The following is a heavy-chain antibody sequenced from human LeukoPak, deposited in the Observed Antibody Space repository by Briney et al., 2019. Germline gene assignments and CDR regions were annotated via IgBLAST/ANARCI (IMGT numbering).Heavy chain of an antibody. Sequence: GESLRLSCVASGFTFRSYAMSWVRQAPGKGLEWVSAVSGSGDSTYYADSVKGRFTISRDNSKNTLYLQMNSLRAEDTAVYYCAKTRPLDSSSWSHGDYWGQGTLVTVSS. CDR1: GFTFRSYA. CDR3: AKTRPLDSSSWSHGDY. J-gene: IGHJ4*02. V-gene: IGHV3-23*01. D-gene: IGHD6-13*01. CDR2: VSGSGDST.